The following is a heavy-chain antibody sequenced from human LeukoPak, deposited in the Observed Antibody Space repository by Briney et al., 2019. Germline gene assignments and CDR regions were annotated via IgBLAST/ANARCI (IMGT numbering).Heavy chain of an antibody. CDR2: INHSGAT. CDR3: ALFEVVVGSTQDF. Sequence: SETLSLTCAVYGGSFSSYYWNWIRQPPGKGLEWIAEINHSGATNYNPSPKSRVTISVDRSKNQFSLKLRSVTATDTAVYYCALFEVVVGSTQDFWGQGTLVTVSS. CDR1: GGSFSSYY. D-gene: IGHD2-15*01. V-gene: IGHV4-34*01. J-gene: IGHJ4*02.